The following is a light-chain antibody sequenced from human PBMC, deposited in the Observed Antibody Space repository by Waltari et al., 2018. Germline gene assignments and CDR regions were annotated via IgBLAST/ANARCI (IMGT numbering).Light chain of an antibody. CDR3: QQSYATPLT. J-gene: IGKJ3*01. V-gene: IGKV1-39*01. CDR2: ATS. Sequence: DIQMTQSPSSLSASVGDRVIITCRASQSISRSLNWYQQKPGRAPKHLIYATSNLESGVPSRFGGSGSGTDFSLTISSLQPEDFATYFCQQSYATPLTFGPGTKVDI. CDR1: QSISRS.